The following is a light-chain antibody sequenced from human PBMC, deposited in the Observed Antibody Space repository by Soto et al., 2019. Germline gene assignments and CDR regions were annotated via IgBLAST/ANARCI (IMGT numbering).Light chain of an antibody. V-gene: IGKV3D-15*02. CDR2: GTS. CDR3: QQYHSSPRT. Sequence: EIVMMQSPATLFVSPGERPTLSSRASQSIRSHLVWYPPTAGQAPRLIIYGTSSRATGIPDRFSGSGSGTEFTLTISRLEPEDFAVYYCQQYHSSPRTFGRGTKVDIK. CDR1: QSIRSH. J-gene: IGKJ1*01.